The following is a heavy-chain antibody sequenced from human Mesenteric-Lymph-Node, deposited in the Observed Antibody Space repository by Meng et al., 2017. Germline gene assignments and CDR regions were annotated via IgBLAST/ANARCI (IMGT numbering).Heavy chain of an antibody. CDR1: GGSISSSNW. D-gene: IGHD3-22*01. CDR2: IYHSGST. V-gene: IGHV4-4*02. J-gene: IGHJ4*02. CDR3: AREGNYYDSSGLDY. Sequence: GNRQGPGPGLGKPSGTLALTCAVSGGSISSSNWWSWVRQPPGKGLEWIGEIYHSGSTNYNPSLKSRVTISVDKSKNQFSLKLSSVTAADTAVYYCAREGNYYDSSGLDYWGQGTLVTVSS.